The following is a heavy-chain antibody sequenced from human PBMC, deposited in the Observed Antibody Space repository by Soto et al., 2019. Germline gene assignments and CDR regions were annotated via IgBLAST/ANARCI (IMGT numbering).Heavy chain of an antibody. V-gene: IGHV3-48*02. D-gene: IGHD6-25*01. Sequence: EVQLVESGGGLVQPGGSLRLSCAASAFTFSSYSMNWVRQAPGKGPEWLSYISSTSSTIYYADSVRGRFTISRDNAKNSLYLQMNSLRDEDTAVYYCARQRWIDPWGQGILVTVSS. CDR1: AFTFSSYS. J-gene: IGHJ5*02. CDR3: ARQRWIDP. CDR2: ISSTSSTI.